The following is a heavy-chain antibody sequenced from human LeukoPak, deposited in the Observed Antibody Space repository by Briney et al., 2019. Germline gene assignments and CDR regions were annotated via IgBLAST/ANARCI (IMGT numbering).Heavy chain of an antibody. Sequence: PGRSLRLSCAASGFTFSTYGMHWVRQAPGKGLEWVAVISYDGSNKYYADSVKGRFTISRDNSKNTLYLQMNSLRAEDTAVYYCAKDAYYDFWSGYSTTYYYYGMDVWGQGTTVTVSS. CDR3: AKDAYYDFWSGYSTTYYYYGMDV. J-gene: IGHJ6*02. V-gene: IGHV3-30*18. CDR1: GFTFSTYG. CDR2: ISYDGSNK. D-gene: IGHD3-3*01.